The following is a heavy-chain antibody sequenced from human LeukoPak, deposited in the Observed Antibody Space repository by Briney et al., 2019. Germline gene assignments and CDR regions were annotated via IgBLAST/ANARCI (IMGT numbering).Heavy chain of an antibody. CDR2: ICYSGST. V-gene: IGHV4-39*07. Sequence: PSETLSLTRTVSGGSISSSTCYWGWIRQPPGKGLEWIGTICYSGSTYYNPSLRSRVTMSVDTSKNQFSLKLSSVTAADTAVYYCVKDRGNHVTDYWGQGTLVTVSS. D-gene: IGHD1-14*01. J-gene: IGHJ4*02. CDR3: VKDRGNHVTDY. CDR1: GGSISSSTCY.